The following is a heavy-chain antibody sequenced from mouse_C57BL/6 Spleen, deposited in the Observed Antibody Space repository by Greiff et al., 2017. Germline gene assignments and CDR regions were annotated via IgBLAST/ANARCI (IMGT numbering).Heavy chain of an antibody. CDR3: ARGYYGSSRYFDV. D-gene: IGHD1-1*01. V-gene: IGHV1-69*01. CDR2: IDPSDSYT. Sequence: VQLQQPGAELVMPWASVKLSCKASGYTFTSYWMHWVKQRPGQGLEWIGEIDPSDSYTNYNQKFKGKSTLTVDKSSSTAYMQLSSLTSEDSAGYYCARGYYGSSRYFDVWGTGTTVTVSS. CDR1: GYTFTSYW. J-gene: IGHJ1*03.